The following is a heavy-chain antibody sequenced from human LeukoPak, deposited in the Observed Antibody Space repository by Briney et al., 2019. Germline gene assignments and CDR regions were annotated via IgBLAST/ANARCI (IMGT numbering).Heavy chain of an antibody. CDR2: ISYDGSNK. Sequence: GGSLRLSCAASGFTFSSYAMHWVRQAPGKGLEWVAVISYDGSNKYYADSVKGRFTISRDNSKNTLYLQMNSLRAEDTAVYYCARDFLAGIGYYFDYWGQGTLVTVSS. V-gene: IGHV3-30-3*01. CDR3: ARDFLAGIGYYFDY. J-gene: IGHJ4*02. CDR1: GFTFSSYA. D-gene: IGHD6-13*01.